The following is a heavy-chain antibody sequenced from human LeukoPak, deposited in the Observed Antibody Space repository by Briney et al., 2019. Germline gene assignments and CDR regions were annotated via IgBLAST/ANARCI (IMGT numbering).Heavy chain of an antibody. CDR2: IYYSGST. CDR1: GGSISSYY. J-gene: IGHJ5*02. D-gene: IGHD6-19*01. Sequence: PSETLSLTCTVSGGSISSYYWSWIRQPPGKGLEWIGYIYYSGSTNYNPSLKSRVTISVDTSKNQFSLKLSSVTAADTAVYYCARGFGKQWLVNWFDPWGQGTLVTVSS. CDR3: ARGFGKQWLVNWFDP. V-gene: IGHV4-59*01.